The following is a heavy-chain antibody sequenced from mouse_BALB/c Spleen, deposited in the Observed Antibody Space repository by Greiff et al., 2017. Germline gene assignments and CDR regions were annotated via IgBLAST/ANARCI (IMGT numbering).Heavy chain of an antibody. Sequence: VQLQQSGAELVRPGALVKLSCKASGFNIKDYYMNWVKQRPEQGLEWIGWIAPENGSTIYDPKFQGKASITADTSSITAYMQLSSLSSEDTAVYYCARIWGNYGGCAMAYWGQGTLVTVSA. D-gene: IGHD2-1*01. V-gene: IGHV14-1*02. CDR3: ARIWGNYGGCAMAY. J-gene: IGHJ3*01. CDR1: GFNIKDYY. CDR2: IAPENGST.